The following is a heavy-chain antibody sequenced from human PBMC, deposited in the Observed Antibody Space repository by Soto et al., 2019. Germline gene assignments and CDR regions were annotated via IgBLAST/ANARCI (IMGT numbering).Heavy chain of an antibody. CDR3: ARDRYSYGRLTYDY. Sequence: SVKVSCKASGGTFSGYAISWVRQAPGQGLEWMGGIIPIFGTANYAQKFQGRVTITADESTSTAYMELSSLRSEDTAVYYCARDRYSYGRLTYDYWGQGTLVTVSS. V-gene: IGHV1-69*13. CDR2: IIPIFGTA. J-gene: IGHJ4*02. CDR1: GGTFSGYA. D-gene: IGHD5-18*01.